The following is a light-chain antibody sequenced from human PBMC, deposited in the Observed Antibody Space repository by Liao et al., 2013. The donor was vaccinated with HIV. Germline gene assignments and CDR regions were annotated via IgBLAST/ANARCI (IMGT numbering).Light chain of an antibody. CDR2: YDQ. J-gene: IGLJ3*02. CDR1: NIRSRG. CDR3: QAWDSGSAWV. Sequence: YVLTQPPSVSVAPGQTAVMTCGGNNIRSRGVHWYQQRPGQAPVLVMYYDQNRPSGIPERISGSISGNTATLTISGVETGDEADYYCQAWDSGSAWVFGGGTKLTVL. V-gene: IGLV3-21*01.